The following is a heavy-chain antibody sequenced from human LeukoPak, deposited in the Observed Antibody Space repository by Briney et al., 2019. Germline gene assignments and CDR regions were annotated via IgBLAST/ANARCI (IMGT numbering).Heavy chain of an antibody. CDR1: GGSISSYY. V-gene: IGHV4-4*07. Sequence: ETLSLTCTVSGGSISSYYWSWIRQPAGKGLEWIGRIYTSGSTNYNPSLKSRVTMSVDTSKNQFSLKLSSVTAADTAVYYCAREIAVAGRTYYFDYWGQGTLVTVSS. J-gene: IGHJ4*02. CDR3: AREIAVAGRTYYFDY. CDR2: IYTSGST. D-gene: IGHD6-19*01.